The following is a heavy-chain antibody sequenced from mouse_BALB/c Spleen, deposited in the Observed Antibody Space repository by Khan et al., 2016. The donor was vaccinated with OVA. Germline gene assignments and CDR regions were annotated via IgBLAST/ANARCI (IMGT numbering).Heavy chain of an antibody. V-gene: IGHV5-6-4*01. CDR1: EFTFSSYS. D-gene: IGHD1-1*01. CDR3: TRDRNYYGSSFYFDY. J-gene: IGHJ2*01. Sequence: EVELVESGGGLVKPGGSLRLSCEASEFTFSSYSMSWVRQTPEKRLEWVATITSGGSYTYYPDSVQGRFTISRDNAKNTLYLQMSRLKSEDTAIYYCTRDRNYYGSSFYFDYWGQGTTLTVSS. CDR2: ITSGGSYT.